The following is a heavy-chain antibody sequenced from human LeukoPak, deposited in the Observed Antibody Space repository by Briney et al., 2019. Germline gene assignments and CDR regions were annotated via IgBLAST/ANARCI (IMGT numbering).Heavy chain of an antibody. Sequence: SETLSLTCTVSGGSISSGGYYWSWIRQHPGKGLEWIGYIYYSGSTYYIPSLKSRVTISVDTSKNQFSLKLSSVTAADTAVYYCAREETSAAANWFDPWGQGTLVTVSS. CDR2: IYYSGST. CDR3: AREETSAAANWFDP. CDR1: GGSISSGGYY. J-gene: IGHJ5*02. D-gene: IGHD2-2*01. V-gene: IGHV4-31*03.